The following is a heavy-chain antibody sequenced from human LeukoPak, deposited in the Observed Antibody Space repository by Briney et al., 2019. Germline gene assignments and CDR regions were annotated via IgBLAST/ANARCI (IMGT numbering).Heavy chain of an antibody. D-gene: IGHD6-19*01. CDR1: GYSITTGYH. Sequence: SETLSLTCAVSGYSITTGYHWGWIRQPPGKGLEWIASIYHTGSTYYNPSLTSRVTISVDTSKNQFSLKLTSVTAADTAVFYCAIQRIGWSFDFWGPGTLVTVSS. J-gene: IGHJ4*02. CDR2: IYHTGST. CDR3: AIQRIGWSFDF. V-gene: IGHV4-38-2*01.